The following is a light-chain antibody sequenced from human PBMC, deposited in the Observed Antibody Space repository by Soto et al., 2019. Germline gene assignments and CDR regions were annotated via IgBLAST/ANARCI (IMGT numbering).Light chain of an antibody. Sequence: EILMTQSPATLSVSPGERATLSCRASQSVSSYLAWYQQKPGQAPRLLIYDASNRATGIPARFSGSGSGTDFTLTISSLEPEDFAVYYCQQRSNWPPTFGQGTRLEIK. CDR1: QSVSSY. CDR2: DAS. CDR3: QQRSNWPPT. J-gene: IGKJ5*01. V-gene: IGKV3-11*01.